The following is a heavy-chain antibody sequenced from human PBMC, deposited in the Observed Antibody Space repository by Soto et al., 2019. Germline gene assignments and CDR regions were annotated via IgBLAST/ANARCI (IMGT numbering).Heavy chain of an antibody. CDR1: GGSISSSSYY. Sequence: PSETLSLTCTVSGGSISSSSYYWGWIRQPPGKGLEWIGSIYYSGSTHYNPSLKSRVTISVDTSKNQFSLKLSSVTAADTAVYYCARGSYYYDSSGYYRYWGQGTLVTVSS. D-gene: IGHD3-22*01. J-gene: IGHJ4*02. CDR2: IYYSGST. V-gene: IGHV4-39*07. CDR3: ARGSYYYDSSGYYRY.